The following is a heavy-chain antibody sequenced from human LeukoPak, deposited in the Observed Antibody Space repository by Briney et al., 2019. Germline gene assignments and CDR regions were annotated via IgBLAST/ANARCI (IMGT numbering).Heavy chain of an antibody. Sequence: PGGSLRLSCAASGFTFSSYAMSWVRQAPGKGLEWVSAISGSGGSTYYADSVKGRFTISRDNSKNTLYLQMNSLRAEDTAVYYCAKDQGYYVGRNYMDVWGKGTTVTVSS. J-gene: IGHJ6*03. D-gene: IGHD3-10*02. CDR1: GFTFSSYA. CDR3: AKDQGYYVGRNYMDV. CDR2: ISGSGGST. V-gene: IGHV3-23*01.